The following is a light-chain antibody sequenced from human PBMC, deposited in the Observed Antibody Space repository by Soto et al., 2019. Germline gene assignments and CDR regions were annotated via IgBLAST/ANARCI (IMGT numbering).Light chain of an antibody. CDR3: AAWDDSLNGGV. CDR2: SNN. Sequence: QSVLTQPPSASGTPGQRVTSSCSGSSSNIGSNTVNWYHQLPGTAPKLLIYSNNQRPSGVHDRFSGSKSGTSASLAISGLQSEDEADYYCAAWDDSLNGGVFGTGTKLTVL. CDR1: SSNIGSNT. J-gene: IGLJ1*01. V-gene: IGLV1-44*01.